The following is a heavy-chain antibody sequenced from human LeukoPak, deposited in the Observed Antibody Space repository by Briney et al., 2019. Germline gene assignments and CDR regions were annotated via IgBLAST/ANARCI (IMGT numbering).Heavy chain of an antibody. D-gene: IGHD4-17*01. Sequence: GGSLRLSCAASGFAFSSYWMGWVRQAPGKGLEWVANINQDGSDQYYVDSVKGRFTISRDNAKISLFLQMNSLRAEDTAVYYCARHGAYSFGSWGQGTLVTVSS. CDR2: INQDGSDQ. V-gene: IGHV3-7*01. J-gene: IGHJ4*02. CDR3: ARHGAYSFGS. CDR1: GFAFSSYW.